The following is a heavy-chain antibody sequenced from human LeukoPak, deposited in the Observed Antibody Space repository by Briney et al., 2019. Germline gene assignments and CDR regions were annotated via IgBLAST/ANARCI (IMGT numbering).Heavy chain of an antibody. CDR1: GFTFSSYD. CDR3: ARGNPVLPVGATEFDY. CDR2: IGTAGDT. Sequence: GGSLRLSCAASGFTFSSYDMHWVRQATGKGLEWVSAIGTAGDTYYPGSVKGRFTISRENAKNSLYLQMNSLRAGDTPVYYCARGNPVLPVGATEFDYWGQGTLVTVSS. D-gene: IGHD1-26*01. J-gene: IGHJ4*02. V-gene: IGHV3-13*01.